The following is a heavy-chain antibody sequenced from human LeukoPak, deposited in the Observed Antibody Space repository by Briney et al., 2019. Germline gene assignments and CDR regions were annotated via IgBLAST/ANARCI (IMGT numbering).Heavy chain of an antibody. CDR3: ARVLPIAAAYFDY. V-gene: IGHV4-34*01. Sequence: PSETLSLTCAVYGGSFSGYYWSWIRQPPGKGLEWIGEINHSGSTNYNPSLKSRVTISVDTSKNQFSLKLSSVTAADTAVYYCARVLPIAAAYFDYWAREPWSPSPQ. D-gene: IGHD6-13*01. J-gene: IGHJ4*02. CDR1: GGSFSGYY. CDR2: INHSGST.